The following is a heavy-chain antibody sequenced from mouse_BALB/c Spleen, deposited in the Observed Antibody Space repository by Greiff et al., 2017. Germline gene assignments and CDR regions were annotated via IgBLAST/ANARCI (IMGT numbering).Heavy chain of an antibody. CDR1: GFTFSSYG. Sequence: EVQRVESGGDLVKPGGSLKLSCAASGFTFSSYGMSWVRQTPEKRLEWVATISSGGGNTYYPDSVKGRFTISRDNAKNNLYLQMSSLRSEDTALYYCARYNSLYAMDYWGQGTSVTVSS. V-gene: IGHV5-9*03. J-gene: IGHJ4*01. CDR2: ISSGGGNT. D-gene: IGHD1-3*01. CDR3: ARYNSLYAMDY.